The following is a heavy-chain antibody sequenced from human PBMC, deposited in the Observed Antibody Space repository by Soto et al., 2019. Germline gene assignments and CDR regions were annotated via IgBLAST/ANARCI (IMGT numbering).Heavy chain of an antibody. D-gene: IGHD3-10*01. CDR1: GGTFSSYT. J-gene: IGHJ6*02. Sequence: QVQLVQSGAEVKKPGSSVKVSCKASGGTFSSYTISWVRQAPGQGLEWMGRIIPILGIANYAQKFQGRVTITEDKSTSTDYMELSSLRSEDTGVYYCARGVRGGTYYFGMDVWGQGTTVTVSS. CDR3: ARGVRGGTYYFGMDV. V-gene: IGHV1-69*02. CDR2: IIPILGIA.